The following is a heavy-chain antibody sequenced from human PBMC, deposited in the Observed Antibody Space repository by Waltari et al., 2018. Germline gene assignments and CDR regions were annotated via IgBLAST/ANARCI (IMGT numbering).Heavy chain of an antibody. V-gene: IGHV4-59*01. D-gene: IGHD6-19*01. CDR2: IYYSGST. CDR1: GGSISSYY. CDR3: ARDSPMSAGTTYGMDV. J-gene: IGHJ6*02. Sequence: QVQLQESGPGLVKPSETLSLTCTVSGGSISSYYWRWIRQPPGKGLEWIGYIYYSGSTNYNPSLKSRVTISVDTSKNQFSLKLSSVTAADTAVYYCARDSPMSAGTTYGMDVWGQGTTVTVSS.